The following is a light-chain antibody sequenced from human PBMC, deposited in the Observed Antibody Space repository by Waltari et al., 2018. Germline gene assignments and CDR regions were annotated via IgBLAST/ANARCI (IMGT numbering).Light chain of an antibody. V-gene: IGKV1-5*03. CDR3: QNYDEGYPTSA. J-gene: IGKJ1*01. Sequence: DIQMSQSPSTPCVSIWDRVTITLRASQSIGSLFASYLHKPEKTPKLLIYLASKLPSVVQSRFSASESGTEFTLSIDSLGPDDFATYYCQNYDEGYPTSAFGQGTKVEIK. CDR1: QSIGSL. CDR2: LAS.